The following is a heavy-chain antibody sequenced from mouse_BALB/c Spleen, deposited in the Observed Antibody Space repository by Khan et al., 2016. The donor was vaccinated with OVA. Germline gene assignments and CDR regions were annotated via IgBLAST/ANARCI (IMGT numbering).Heavy chain of an antibody. CDR3: ARPYYYGSSYDTMDA. Sequence: QVQLKQSGAELVRPGTSVKMSCKTAGYTFTNYWIGWVKQRPGHGLEWIGDIYPGSGNTHYNEKFKGKASLTADTSSSTAYMHLSSLTSEDSASYYWARPYYYGSSYDTMDAWGQGTSVTVSS. J-gene: IGHJ4*01. V-gene: IGHV1-63*02. CDR1: GYTFTNYW. CDR2: IYPGSGNT. D-gene: IGHD1-1*01.